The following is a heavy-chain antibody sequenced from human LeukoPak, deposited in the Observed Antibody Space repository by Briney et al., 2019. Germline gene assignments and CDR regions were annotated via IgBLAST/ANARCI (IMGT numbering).Heavy chain of an antibody. CDR2: IYPGDSDT. D-gene: IGHD2-2*01. CDR1: GYSFTSYW. J-gene: IGHJ4*02. CDR3: ARRPYCSSTSCYAGFDY. Sequence: GESLKISCKGSGYSFTSYWIGWVRQMPGKGLEWMGIIYPGDSDTRYSPSFQGQVTISADKSISTAYLQWSSLKASDTAMYYCARRPYCSSTSCYAGFDYWGQGTLVTVSS. V-gene: IGHV5-51*01.